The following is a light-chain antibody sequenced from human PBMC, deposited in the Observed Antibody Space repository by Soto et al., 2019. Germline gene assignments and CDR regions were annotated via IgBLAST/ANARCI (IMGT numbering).Light chain of an antibody. V-gene: IGLV2-14*01. CDR1: SSDIGVYNY. J-gene: IGLJ3*02. CDR2: EVT. CDR3: SSYTTSGTWV. Sequence: QSALTRPASVSGSPGQSITISCTGTSSDIGVYNYISWYQQHPGKAPKFVISEVTNRPSGVSNRFSGSKSGNTASLTISGLQAEDEADYYCSSYTTSGTWVFGGGTKLTVL.